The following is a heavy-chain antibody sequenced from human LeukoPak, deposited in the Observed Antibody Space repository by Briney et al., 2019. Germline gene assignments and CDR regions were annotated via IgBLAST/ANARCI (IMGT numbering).Heavy chain of an antibody. V-gene: IGHV6-1*01. D-gene: IGHD3-3*01. Sequence: SQTLSLTCAISGDSVSSNSAAWNWIRQSPSRGLEWLGRIYYRSKSKWYNGYAVSVESRITINPDTSKNQFSLQLNSVTPEDTAVYYCARVNVGSAIFEPNWFDPWGQGTLVTVSS. CDR2: IYYRSKSKWYN. CDR1: GDSVSSNSAA. CDR3: ARVNVGSAIFEPNWFDP. J-gene: IGHJ5*02.